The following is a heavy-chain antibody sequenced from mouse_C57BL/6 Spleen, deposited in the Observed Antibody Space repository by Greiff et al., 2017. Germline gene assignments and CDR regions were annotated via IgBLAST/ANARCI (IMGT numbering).Heavy chain of an antibody. CDR1: GFNIKNSY. V-gene: IGHV14-3*01. D-gene: IGHD2-3*01. J-gene: IGHJ3*01. CDR2: IDPANGNT. CDR3: ARPDGYRAWFAY. Sequence: VQLQQSVAELVRPGASVKLSCTASGFNIKNSYMHWVKQRPEQGLEWIGRIDPANGNTKYAPKFPGKVTISADTSSNTAYLQLSSLTSEDTAIYYCARPDGYRAWFAYWGQGTLVTVSA.